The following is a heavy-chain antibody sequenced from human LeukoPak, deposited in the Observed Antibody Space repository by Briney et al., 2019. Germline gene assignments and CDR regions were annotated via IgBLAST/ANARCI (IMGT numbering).Heavy chain of an antibody. CDR2: INPNSGGT. CDR3: ARDDEYSYGYPRGPGHFDY. Sequence: GASVKVSCKASGYTFTGYYMHWVRQAPGQGLEWMGWINPNSGGTNYAQKFQGRVTMTRDTSNSTAYMELSRLRSDDTAVYYCARDDEYSYGYPRGPGHFDYWGQGTLVTVSS. V-gene: IGHV1-2*02. D-gene: IGHD5-18*01. CDR1: GYTFTGYY. J-gene: IGHJ4*02.